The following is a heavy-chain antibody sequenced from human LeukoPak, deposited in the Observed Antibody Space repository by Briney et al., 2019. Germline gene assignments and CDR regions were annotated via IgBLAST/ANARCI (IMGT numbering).Heavy chain of an antibody. Sequence: GGSLRLSCAASGFTFSSYAMTWVRQAPGKGLEWVSALSGGGGNTYYADSVKGRFTISRDNSKNNLFLQINSLRAEDTAVYYCAKLPSTWGQGTLVTVSS. CDR3: AKLPST. J-gene: IGHJ5*02. CDR1: GFTFSSYA. CDR2: LSGGGGNT. V-gene: IGHV3-23*01. D-gene: IGHD1-26*01.